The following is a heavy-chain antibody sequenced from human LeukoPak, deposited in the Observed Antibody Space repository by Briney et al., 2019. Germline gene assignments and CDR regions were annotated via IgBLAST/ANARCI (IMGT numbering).Heavy chain of an antibody. J-gene: IGHJ4*02. D-gene: IGHD4-17*01. CDR1: GFTFNNYA. CDR3: ARDYADYVGYFFFDY. V-gene: IGHV3-23*01. CDR2: MGGGGETT. Sequence: GGSLRLSCAASGFTFNNYAMNWVRRAPGRGREGVFSMGGGGETTYCADYAKGRFTISRDNSQNTLYLQMNSLRAEDTAVYYCARDYADYVGYFFFDYWGQGTLVTVSS.